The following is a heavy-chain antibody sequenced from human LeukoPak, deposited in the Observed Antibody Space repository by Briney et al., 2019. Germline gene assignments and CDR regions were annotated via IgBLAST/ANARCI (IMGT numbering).Heavy chain of an antibody. CDR1: GINFRASG. J-gene: IGHJ4*02. V-gene: IGHV3-30*02. CDR2: IQTDGSDK. Sequence: PGGSLRLSCAASGINFRASGMHWVRQAPGMGLEWVTFIQTDGSDKKYAASVAGRFTISRDSSKNTVYLHMNSLRPDDTALYYCAREGGTVVVGRFDYWGQGTLVTVSS. D-gene: IGHD2-2*01. CDR3: AREGGTVVVGRFDY.